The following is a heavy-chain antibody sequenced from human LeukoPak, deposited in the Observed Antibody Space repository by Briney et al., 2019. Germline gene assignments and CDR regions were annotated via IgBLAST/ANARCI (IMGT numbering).Heavy chain of an antibody. CDR2: INHSGST. CDR1: GGPFSGYY. D-gene: IGHD3-10*01. Sequence: PSETLSLTCAVYGGPFSGYYWSRIRQPPGKGLEWIGEINHSGSTNYNPSLKSPVTISVDTSKNQFSLKLSSVTAADTAVYYCARGRGLLLWIDYWGQGTLVTVSS. V-gene: IGHV4-34*01. J-gene: IGHJ4*02. CDR3: ARGRGLLLWIDY.